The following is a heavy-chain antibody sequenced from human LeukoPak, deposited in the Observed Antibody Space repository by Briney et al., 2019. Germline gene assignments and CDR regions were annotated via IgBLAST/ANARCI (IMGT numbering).Heavy chain of an antibody. V-gene: IGHV4-38-2*02. CDR2: IYHSGST. Sequence: SETLSLTCTVSGYSISSGYYWGWIRQPPGKGLEWIGSIYHSGSTYYNPSLKSRVTISVDTSKNQFSLKLSSVTAADTAVYYCARLVVSSWYHEVLLGRDYWGQGTLVTVSS. J-gene: IGHJ4*02. CDR1: GYSISSGYY. CDR3: ARLVVSSWYHEVLLGRDY. D-gene: IGHD6-13*01.